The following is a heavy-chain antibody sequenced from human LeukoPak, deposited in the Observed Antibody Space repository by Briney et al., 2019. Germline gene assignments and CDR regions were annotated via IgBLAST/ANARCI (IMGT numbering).Heavy chain of an antibody. CDR1: GFRFSSYT. Sequence: GGSLRLSCAASGFRFSSYTMSWVRQAPGKGLEWVSAISSSGSNTNYANSVKGRFIISRDYSKNTLYLQMNSLRAEGTAIYYCAKALTDELMSRSHYDFWSGYHPSGTVYYYMDVWGKGTTVTVSS. J-gene: IGHJ6*03. CDR2: ISSSGSNT. D-gene: IGHD3-3*01. CDR3: AKALTDELMSRSHYDFWSGYHPSGTVYYYMDV. V-gene: IGHV3-23*01.